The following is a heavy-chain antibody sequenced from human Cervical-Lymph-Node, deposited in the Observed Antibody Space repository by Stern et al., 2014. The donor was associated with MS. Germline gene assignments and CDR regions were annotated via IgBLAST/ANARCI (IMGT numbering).Heavy chain of an antibody. CDR1: GFTVSRDY. D-gene: IGHD3-16*01. J-gene: IGHJ4*02. Sequence: VQLVESGRGVIQPWGSLSLSCTASGFTVSRDYITWVRQAPRKGLEWGSLITNVGSTFDTDSVKGRFTISRDDSKNTVYLHMTSLRAEDTAMYYCARDTSTPERSDWWGQGTLVTVSS. CDR2: ITNVGST. V-gene: IGHV3-53*01. CDR3: ARDTSTPERSDW.